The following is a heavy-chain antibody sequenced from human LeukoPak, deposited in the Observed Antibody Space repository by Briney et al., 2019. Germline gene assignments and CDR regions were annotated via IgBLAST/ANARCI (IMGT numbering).Heavy chain of an antibody. CDR3: SRYWDASGWASFEY. CDR2: IYYSGIT. V-gene: IGHV4-39*01. D-gene: IGHD6-19*01. Sequence: SETLSLTCTVSGGSISSSGYYWAWIRQPPRKGLEWIGSIYYSGITYYNPSLKSRVTISVDTSKNQFSLKLNYVTATDTAIYYCSRYWDASGWASFEYWGQGTLVTVSS. J-gene: IGHJ4*02. CDR1: GGSISSSGYY.